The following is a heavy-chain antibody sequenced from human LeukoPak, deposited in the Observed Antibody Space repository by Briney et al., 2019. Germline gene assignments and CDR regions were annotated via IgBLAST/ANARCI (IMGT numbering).Heavy chain of an antibody. CDR1: GGTFSSYA. CDR2: IIPIFGTA. D-gene: IGHD6-6*01. Sequence: SVKVSCKASGGTFSSYAISWVRQAPGQGLEWMGGIIPIFGTANYAQKFQGRVTITADESTSTAYMELSSLRSEDTAVYYCARGPPYSSSSGGYYFDYWGQGTLVTVSS. V-gene: IGHV1-69*01. CDR3: ARGPPYSSSSGGYYFDY. J-gene: IGHJ4*02.